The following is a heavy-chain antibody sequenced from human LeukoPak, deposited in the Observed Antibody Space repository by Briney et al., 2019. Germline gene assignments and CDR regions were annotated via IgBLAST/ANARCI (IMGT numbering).Heavy chain of an antibody. Sequence: SQTLSPTCAISGDRVSSNSATWTWIRQSPSRGLEWLGRTYYRSKWYNEYALSVKSRITFDPDTSRNQFSLQLNSVTPEDTAVYYCARQGQSWTFEHWGQGTLVTVSS. D-gene: IGHD6-13*01. J-gene: IGHJ4*02. CDR2: TYYRSKWYN. CDR3: ARQGQSWTFEH. V-gene: IGHV6-1*01. CDR1: GDRVSSNSAT.